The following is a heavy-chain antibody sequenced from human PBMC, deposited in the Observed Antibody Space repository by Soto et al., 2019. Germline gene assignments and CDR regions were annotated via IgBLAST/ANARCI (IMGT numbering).Heavy chain of an antibody. Sequence: EVQLVESGGGLVQPGGSLRLSCAASGFTFSSYSMNWVRQAPGKGLEWVSYISSSSSTIYYADSVKGRFTISRDNAKNSLYLQMNSLRDEDTAVYYCARGTSGSYYLGVDYWGQETLVTVSS. CDR2: ISSSSSTI. CDR1: GFTFSSYS. V-gene: IGHV3-48*02. D-gene: IGHD1-26*01. CDR3: ARGTSGSYYLGVDY. J-gene: IGHJ4*02.